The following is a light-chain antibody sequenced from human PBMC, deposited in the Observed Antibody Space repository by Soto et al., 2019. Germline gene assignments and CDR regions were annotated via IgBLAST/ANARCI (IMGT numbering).Light chain of an antibody. V-gene: IGKV1-5*03. J-gene: IGKJ3*01. Sequence: DIQMTQSPSTLSASVGDRVTITCRASQNINSWLAWYQQKPGKAPKLLIYKASTLESGVPSRFSGSGSGTVYTLTISCLQPDDFATYYCQQYNSYSLFSFGPGTKVDIK. CDR3: QQYNSYSLFS. CDR1: QNINSW. CDR2: KAS.